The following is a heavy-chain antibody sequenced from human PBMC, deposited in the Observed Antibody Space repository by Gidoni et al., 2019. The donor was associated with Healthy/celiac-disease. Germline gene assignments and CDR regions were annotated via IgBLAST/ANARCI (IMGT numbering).Heavy chain of an antibody. CDR2: ISGSGGSP. J-gene: IGHJ3*02. D-gene: IGHD3-22*01. Sequence: EVQLLESGGGLVQPGGSLRLSCAAFGFTFSSYAMSWVRQAPGKGLEWVSAISGSGGSPYYADSVKGRFTISRDNSKNTLYLQMNSLRAEDTAVYYCAKADRYYYDSSGYWKDAFDIWGQGTMVTVSS. CDR1: GFTFSSYA. CDR3: AKADRYYYDSSGYWKDAFDI. V-gene: IGHV3-23*01.